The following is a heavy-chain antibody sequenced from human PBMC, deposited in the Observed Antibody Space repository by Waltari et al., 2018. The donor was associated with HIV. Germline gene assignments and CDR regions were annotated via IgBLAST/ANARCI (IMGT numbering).Heavy chain of an antibody. CDR2: ISGSGGST. V-gene: IGHV3-23*01. J-gene: IGHJ3*02. CDR3: AKVRVLRFLEWLWGDAFDI. D-gene: IGHD3-3*01. CDR1: GFTFSSYA. Sequence: EVQLLESGGGLVQPGGSLRLSCAASGFTFSSYAMSWVRQAPGKGREWVSAISGSGGSTYYADSVKGRFTISRDNSKNTLYLQMNSLRAEDTAVYYCAKVRVLRFLEWLWGDAFDIWGQGTMVTVSS.